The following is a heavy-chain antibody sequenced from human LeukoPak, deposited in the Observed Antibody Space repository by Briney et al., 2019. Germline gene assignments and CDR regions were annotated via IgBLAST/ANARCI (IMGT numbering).Heavy chain of an antibody. CDR1: GFTFSSYW. CDR3: ARGGNSSWDY. Sequence: GGSLRLSCAASGFTFSSYWMHWVRQAPGKGLEWVANIKPDGTEKYYVDSLKGRFTISRDNTKNSLYLQMSSLRVEDTAVYYCARGGNSSWDYWGQGALVTVSS. J-gene: IGHJ4*02. CDR2: IKPDGTEK. D-gene: IGHD6-6*01. V-gene: IGHV3-7*01.